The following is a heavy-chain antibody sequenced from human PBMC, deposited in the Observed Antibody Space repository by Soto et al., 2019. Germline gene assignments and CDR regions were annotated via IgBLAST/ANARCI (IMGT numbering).Heavy chain of an antibody. CDR2: IYYSGST. V-gene: IGHV4-59*01. Sequence: SETLSLTCTVSGGSISSYYWSWIRQPPGKGLEWIGYIYYSGSTNYNPSLKSRVTISVDTSKNQFSLKLSSVTAADTAVYYCARSKVLLWLGEALSWFDPWGQGTLVTVSS. CDR1: GGSISSYY. D-gene: IGHD3-10*01. CDR3: ARSKVLLWLGEALSWFDP. J-gene: IGHJ5*02.